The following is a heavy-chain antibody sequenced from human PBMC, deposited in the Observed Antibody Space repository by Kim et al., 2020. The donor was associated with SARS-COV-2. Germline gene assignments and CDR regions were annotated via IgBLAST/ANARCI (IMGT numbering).Heavy chain of an antibody. CDR3: ARLTGREDSPYFDY. D-gene: IGHD2-15*01. V-gene: IGHV4-30-2*01. Sequence: SETLSLTCAVSGGSISSGGYSWSWIRQPPGKGLEWIGYIYHSGSTYYNPSLKSRVTISVDRSKNQFSLKLSSVTAADTAVYYCARLTGREDSPYFDYWGQGTLVTVSS. J-gene: IGHJ4*02. CDR2: IYHSGST. CDR1: GGSISSGGYS.